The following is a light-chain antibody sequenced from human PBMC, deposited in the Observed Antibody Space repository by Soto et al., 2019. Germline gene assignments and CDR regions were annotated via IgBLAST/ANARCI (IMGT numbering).Light chain of an antibody. V-gene: IGKV3-11*01. CDR3: QQRYTLIT. J-gene: IGKJ3*01. CDR1: QSVSSN. Sequence: EIVLTQSPGTLSLSPGERATLSCRASQSVSSNLAWYQQKPGQAPRLLIYGASTRATGIPARFSGSGSGTDFTLTISSLEPEDFAVYYCQQRYTLITFGPGTKVDIK. CDR2: GAS.